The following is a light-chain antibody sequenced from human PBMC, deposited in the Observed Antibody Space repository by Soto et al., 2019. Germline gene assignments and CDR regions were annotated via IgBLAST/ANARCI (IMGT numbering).Light chain of an antibody. CDR2: GAS. J-gene: IGKJ2*01. CDR1: QSVSSSY. V-gene: IGKV3-20*01. CDR3: QQYGSSPYT. Sequence: EIVLTQSPGTLSLSPAERATLSCRASQSVSSSYLAWHQQKPGQAPRLLIFGASSSATGSPDRFSGSGSGTDLTLTISRLEPEDFAVYYCQQYGSSPYTFGQGTKLEIK.